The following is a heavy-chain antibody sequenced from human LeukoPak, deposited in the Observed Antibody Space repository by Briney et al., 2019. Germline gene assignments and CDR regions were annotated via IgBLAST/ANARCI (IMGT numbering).Heavy chain of an antibody. D-gene: IGHD6-19*01. J-gene: IGHJ4*02. V-gene: IGHV3-30-3*01. CDR2: ISYDGSNK. CDR3: ARSYSSGWLGSFDY. Sequence: GSLRLSCAASGFTFSSYAMHWVRQAPGKGLEWVAVISYDGSNKYYADSVKGRFTISRDNSKNTLYLQMNSLRAEDTAVYYCARSYSSGWLGSFDYWGQGTLVTVSS. CDR1: GFTFSSYA.